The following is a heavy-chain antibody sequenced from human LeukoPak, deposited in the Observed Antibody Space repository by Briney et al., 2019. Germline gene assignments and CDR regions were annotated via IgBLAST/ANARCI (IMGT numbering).Heavy chain of an antibody. CDR2: IYYSGSP. CDR3: ATWRTAKTGFDY. CDR1: GGPISNNNYY. V-gene: IGHV4-39*01. Sequence: SETLSLTCTVSGGPISNNNYYWAWIRQPPGKGLECIGSIYYSGSPYYNPSLKSRVTISVDTSKNQFSLRLSSVTAADTAVYYCATWRTAKTGFDYWGQGTLVTVSS. J-gene: IGHJ4*02. D-gene: IGHD1-1*01.